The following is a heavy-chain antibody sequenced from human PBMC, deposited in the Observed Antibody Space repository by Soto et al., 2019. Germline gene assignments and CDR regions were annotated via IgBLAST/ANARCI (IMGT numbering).Heavy chain of an antibody. D-gene: IGHD5-18*01. CDR2: IYYSGIS. CDR3: ARNGYTYGMDV. CDR1: GGSTSSGGFY. J-gene: IGHJ6*02. Sequence: PSETLSLTCTVSGGSTSSGGFYWSWIRQHPGKGLEWIGYIYYSGISYYNPSLKSRVSISLDTSRNQFSMTLNSVTAADTAAYYCARNGYTYGMDVWGQGATVTVSS. V-gene: IGHV4-31*03.